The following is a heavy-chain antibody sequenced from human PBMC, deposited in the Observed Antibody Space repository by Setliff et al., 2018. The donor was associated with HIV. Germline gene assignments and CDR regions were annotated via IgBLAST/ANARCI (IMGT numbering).Heavy chain of an antibody. CDR2: TNTDGSGT. Sequence: VGSLSLSCAVSGFKFSSYWMHWVRQAPGKGLVWVSRTNTDGSGTTYADSVKGRFTVSRDNAKNTLFLQMNSLRAEDTGVYYCARDQSVAGPTTSDYWGQGTLVTVSS. J-gene: IGHJ4*02. CDR1: GFKFSSYW. V-gene: IGHV3-74*03. D-gene: IGHD2-15*01. CDR3: ARDQSVAGPTTSDY.